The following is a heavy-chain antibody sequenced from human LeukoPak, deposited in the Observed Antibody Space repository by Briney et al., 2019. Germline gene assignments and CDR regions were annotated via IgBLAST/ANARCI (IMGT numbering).Heavy chain of an antibody. J-gene: IGHJ5*02. CDR1: GYTFTSYG. CDR3: ARGPWDSSGYYLANWFDP. V-gene: IGHV1-18*01. D-gene: IGHD3-22*01. CDR2: ISGYNGNT. Sequence: ASVKVSCKASGYTFTSYGVSWVRQAPGQGLEWMGWISGYNGNTNYAQKLQGRVTMTTDTSTSTAYMELRSLRSDDTAVYYCARGPWDSSGYYLANWFDPWGQGTLVTVSS.